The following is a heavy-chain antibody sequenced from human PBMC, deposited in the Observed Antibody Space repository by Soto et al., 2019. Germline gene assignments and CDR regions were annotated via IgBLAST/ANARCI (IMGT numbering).Heavy chain of an antibody. Sequence: QVQLVQSGAEVKKPGASVKVSCKASGYTFTGYYMHWVGQAPGQGLEWMGWINPNSGGTKYAQKFQGRVTMPRDTLISTAYMELSRLRSDDTAVYYCASGVGLVGAVVYWSQGTMVTVSS. J-gene: IGHJ4*02. CDR1: GYTFTGYY. D-gene: IGHD1-26*01. CDR3: ASGVGLVGAVVY. CDR2: INPNSGGT. V-gene: IGHV1-2*02.